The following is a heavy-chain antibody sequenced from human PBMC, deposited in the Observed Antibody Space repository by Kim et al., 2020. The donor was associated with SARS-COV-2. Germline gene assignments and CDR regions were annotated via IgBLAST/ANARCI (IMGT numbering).Heavy chain of an antibody. V-gene: IGHV3-33*05. CDR2: ISHDGSNK. CDR3: ARRGSTTSLYYYAMDV. Sequence: GGSLRLSCAASGFMFSSYAMHWVRQAPGKGLEWLAVISHDGSNKYYADSVKGRFTISRDNSKNTLYLQMNSLRAEDTAVYYCARRGSTTSLYYYAMDVLGQGTAVTVSS. CDR1: GFMFSSYA. J-gene: IGHJ6*02. D-gene: IGHD1-1*01.